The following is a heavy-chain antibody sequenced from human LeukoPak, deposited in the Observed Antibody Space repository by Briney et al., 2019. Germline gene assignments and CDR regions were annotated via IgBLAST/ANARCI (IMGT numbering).Heavy chain of an antibody. J-gene: IGHJ4*02. D-gene: IGHD5-12*01. Sequence: ASVRVSCKASGYTFTDYYIHWVRQAPGQGLEWMAWINPNSGGSNSAQQFHGRVTLARDTSVTTAYMELSNLRSDDTAVYYCTRDPRGYGVYYLASWGQGTRVSVSS. CDR1: GYTFTDYY. CDR2: INPNSGGS. CDR3: TRDPRGYGVYYLAS. V-gene: IGHV1-2*02.